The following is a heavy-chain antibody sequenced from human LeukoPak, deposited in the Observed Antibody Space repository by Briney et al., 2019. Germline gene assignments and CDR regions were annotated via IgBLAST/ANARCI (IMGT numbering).Heavy chain of an antibody. CDR1: GYTFTSYG. CDR2: ISAYNGNT. CDR3: ASSNYYDSSGYYPWYNWFDP. V-gene: IGHV1-18*01. Sequence: ASVKVSCKASGYTFTSYGISWVRQAPGQGLGWMGWISAYNGNTNYAQKLQGRVTMTTDTSTSTAYMELRSLRSDDTAVYYCASSNYYDSSGYYPWYNWFDPWGQGTLVTVSS. D-gene: IGHD3-22*01. J-gene: IGHJ5*02.